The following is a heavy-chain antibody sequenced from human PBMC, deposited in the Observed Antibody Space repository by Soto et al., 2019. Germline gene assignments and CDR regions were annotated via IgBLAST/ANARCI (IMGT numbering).Heavy chain of an antibody. Sequence: QVQLQQWGAGLLKPSETLSLTCAVYGGSFSGYYWSWIRQPPGKGLEWIGEINHSGSTNYNPCLKSRVTISVDTSKTQFSLKLSSVTAADTAVYYCARGRGQAMVSYGYYYYYGMDVWGQGTTVTVSS. V-gene: IGHV4-34*01. J-gene: IGHJ6*02. CDR3: ARGRGQAMVSYGYYYYYGMDV. CDR1: GGSFSGYY. D-gene: IGHD5-18*01. CDR2: INHSGST.